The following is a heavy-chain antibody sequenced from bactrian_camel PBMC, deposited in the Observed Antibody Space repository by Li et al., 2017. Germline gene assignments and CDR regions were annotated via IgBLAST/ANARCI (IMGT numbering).Heavy chain of an antibody. V-gene: IGHV3S1*01. D-gene: IGHD2*01. CDR3: AADSCPYWAPRSVPEYSV. CDR1: GTPSPGYC. Sequence: HVQLVESGGGSVQAGGTLTLSCAISGTPSPGYCVGWFRQAPGKGLEWVSTINSGGGTTYYADSVRGRFTVSRDNAKNTLYLHMFNLKPEDTAMYYCAADSCPYWAPRSVPEYSVWGQGPQVTVS. CDR2: INSGGGTT. J-gene: IGHJ4*01.